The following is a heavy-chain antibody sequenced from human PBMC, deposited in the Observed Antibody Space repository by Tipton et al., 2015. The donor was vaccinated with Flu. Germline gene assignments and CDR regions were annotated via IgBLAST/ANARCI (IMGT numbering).Heavy chain of an antibody. V-gene: IGHV4-4*07. CDR3: ARDQLTMVRGRDYYYMDV. CDR1: GGSISSYY. CDR2: IYTSGST. D-gene: IGHD3-10*01. J-gene: IGHJ6*03. Sequence: TLSLTCTVSGGSISSYYWSWIRQPAGKGLEWIGRIYTSGSTNYNPSLKSRVTMSVDTSKNQFSLKLSSVTAADTAVYYCARDQLTMVRGRDYYYMDVWGKGTTVTVSS.